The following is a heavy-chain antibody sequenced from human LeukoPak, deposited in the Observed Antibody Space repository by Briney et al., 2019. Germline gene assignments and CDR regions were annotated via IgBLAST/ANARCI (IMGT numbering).Heavy chain of an antibody. CDR1: GNDSDDYG. Sequence: GGSLRLSCADSGNDSDDYGMSWVRQVPRKGLEWVAGINWDGGATAYSDSVKGRFTITRDHAKNSLLLQMESLRAEDTGLYFCARDLSSSWYSLGYWGQGIPVTVSS. V-gene: IGHV3-20*04. CDR2: INWDGGAT. J-gene: IGHJ4*02. D-gene: IGHD6-13*01. CDR3: ARDLSSSWYSLGY.